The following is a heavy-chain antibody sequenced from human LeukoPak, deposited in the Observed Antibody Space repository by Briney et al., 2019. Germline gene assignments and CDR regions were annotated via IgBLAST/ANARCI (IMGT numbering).Heavy chain of an antibody. J-gene: IGHJ5*02. CDR2: INSDARST. CDR3: ARGADTGYSSDS. V-gene: IGHV3-74*01. D-gene: IGHD6-19*01. Sequence: GGSLRLSCAASGFTFSNYWMHWVRQAPGKGLVWVSRINSDARSTSYEDSVKGRFTISRDNAKKTLYLQMNSLRAEDTAVYYCARGADTGYSSDSWGQGTLVTVSS. CDR1: GFTFSNYW.